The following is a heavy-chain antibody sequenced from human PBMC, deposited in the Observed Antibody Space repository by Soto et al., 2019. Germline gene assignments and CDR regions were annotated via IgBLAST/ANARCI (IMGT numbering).Heavy chain of an antibody. CDR3: ARAPPADGTSFRD. V-gene: IGHV6-1*01. J-gene: IGHJ4*01. CDR2: TYYRSKWYN. D-gene: IGHD1-1*01. Sequence: SQTPSLTCAISVDNVSSNSAPWNWIRQSPSRGLEWLGRTYYRSKWYNDYAVSVKSRITINPDTSKNQFSLQLNSVTPEDTAVYSCARAPPADGTSFRDWGQGTLVTVSS. CDR1: VDNVSSNSAP.